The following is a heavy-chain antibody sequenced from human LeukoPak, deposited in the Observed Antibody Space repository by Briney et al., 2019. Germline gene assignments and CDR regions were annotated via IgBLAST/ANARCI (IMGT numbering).Heavy chain of an antibody. D-gene: IGHD2-15*01. Sequence: GGSLRLSCATSGFTFRNYAMTRVRQAPGKGLEWVSAIGGGGANTYYADSLKGRFTISRDNSKNTLYLQMNSLRAEDMAVYHCAMGCNPYYYYGMDVWGQGTTVTVSS. CDR2: IGGGGANT. V-gene: IGHV3-23*01. CDR1: GFTFRNYA. J-gene: IGHJ6*02. CDR3: AMGCNPYYYYGMDV.